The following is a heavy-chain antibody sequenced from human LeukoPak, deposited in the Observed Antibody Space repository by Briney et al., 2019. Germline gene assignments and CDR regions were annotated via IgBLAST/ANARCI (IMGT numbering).Heavy chain of an antibody. CDR2: MYYSGST. J-gene: IGHJ4*02. D-gene: IGHD1-26*01. Sequence: RLETLSLTCTVSGGSISSGSYYWGWIRQPPGKGLEWIGSMYYSGSTYYNPSLKSRVTISVDTSKNQFSLKLTSVTAADTAVYYCARGGSYTMVKNYWGQGTLVTVSS. V-gene: IGHV4-39*07. CDR3: ARGGSYTMVKNY. CDR1: GGSISSGSYY.